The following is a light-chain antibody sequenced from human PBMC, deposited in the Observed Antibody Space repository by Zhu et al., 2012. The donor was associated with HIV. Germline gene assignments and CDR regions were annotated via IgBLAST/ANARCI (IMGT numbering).Light chain of an antibody. CDR2: GAS. Sequence: EIVLTQSPGTLSLSPGERATLSCRASQSISTSYLAWYQQKPGQAPRLLIYGASTRATGVPDRFSGSESGTDFTLTIIKLEPEDFAVYYCQHFDTSPWTFGQGTKVEIK. CDR3: QHFDTSPWT. V-gene: IGKV3-20*01. CDR1: QSISTSY. J-gene: IGKJ1*01.